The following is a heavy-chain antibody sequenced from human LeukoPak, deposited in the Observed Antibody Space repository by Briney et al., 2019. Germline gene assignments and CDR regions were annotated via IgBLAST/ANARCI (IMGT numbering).Heavy chain of an antibody. CDR2: IYHSGST. CDR1: GYSISSGYY. Sequence: SETLSLTCTVSGYSISSGYYWGWIRQPPGKGLEWIGSIYHSGSTYYNPSLKSRVTISVDTSKNQFSLRLNSVTAADTAMYYCVKSGGYGLIDYWGQGTLVTVSS. D-gene: IGHD1-26*01. V-gene: IGHV4-38-2*02. J-gene: IGHJ4*02. CDR3: VKSGGYGLIDY.